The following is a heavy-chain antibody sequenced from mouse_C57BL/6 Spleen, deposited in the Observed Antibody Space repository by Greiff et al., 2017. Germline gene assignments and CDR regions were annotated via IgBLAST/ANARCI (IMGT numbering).Heavy chain of an antibody. CDR1: GFTFSDYG. CDR2: ISSGRSTI. V-gene: IGHV5-17*01. CDR3: ARDHGGFAY. J-gene: IGHJ3*01. Sequence: EVQLVESGGGLVKPGGSLKLSCAASGFTFSDYGMHWVRQAPEKGLEWVAYISSGRSTIYYADTVKGRFTISRDNAKNTLFLQMTSLRSEDTAMYYCARDHGGFAYWGQGTLVTVSA.